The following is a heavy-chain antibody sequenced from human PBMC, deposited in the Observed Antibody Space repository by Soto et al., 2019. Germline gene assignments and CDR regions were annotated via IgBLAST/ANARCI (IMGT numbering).Heavy chain of an antibody. Sequence: EVQLLESGGGLVHPGESLRLSCAASGFTFSNYAMSWVRQAPGKGLEWVSTISGRDAGTSYADSVKGRFTISRDNSKNTLYLKMTSLRAEDTAVYYCAKDAPGSGWLSDYWCQGARVTVSS. V-gene: IGHV3-23*01. J-gene: IGHJ4*02. CDR1: GFTFSNYA. CDR2: ISGRDAGT. D-gene: IGHD3-22*01. CDR3: AKDAPGSGWLSDY.